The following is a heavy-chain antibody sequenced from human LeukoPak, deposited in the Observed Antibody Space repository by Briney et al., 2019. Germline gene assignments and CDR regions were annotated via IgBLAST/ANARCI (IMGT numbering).Heavy chain of an antibody. CDR2: IHYSGRT. J-gene: IGHJ3*02. CDR1: GGSISNDGYY. CDR3: AKRLNAFDI. Sequence: SETLSLTCTVSGGSISNDGYYWSWIRQYPGKGLEWIGYIHYSGRTYYNPSLKSRVTISVDTSMNQFSLRLNSVTAADTAVYYCAKRLNAFDIWGQGTLVTVSS. D-gene: IGHD6-25*01. V-gene: IGHV4-31*03.